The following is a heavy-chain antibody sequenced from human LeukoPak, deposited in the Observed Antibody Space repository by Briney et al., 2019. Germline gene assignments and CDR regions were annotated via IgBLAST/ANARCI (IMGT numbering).Heavy chain of an antibody. CDR1: GGSFSGYY. CDR2: INHSGST. Sequence: SETLSLTCAVYGGSFSGYYWSWIRQPPGKGLEWIGEINHSGSTDYNPSLKSRVTISVDTSKNQFSLKLSSVTAADTAVYYCAKASDFDSSGFPIDVFDFWGQGLLVSVAS. CDR3: AKASDFDSSGFPIDVFDF. V-gene: IGHV4-34*01. D-gene: IGHD3-22*01. J-gene: IGHJ4*02.